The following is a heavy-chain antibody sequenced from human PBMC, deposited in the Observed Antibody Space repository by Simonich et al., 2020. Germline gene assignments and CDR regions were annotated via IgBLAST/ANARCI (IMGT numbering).Heavy chain of an antibody. J-gene: IGHJ4*02. D-gene: IGHD1-1*01. CDR2: ISSSSSYI. Sequence: EVQLVESGGGLVKPGGSLRLSCAASGFTFSSYSMNWVRQAPGKGLAWVSSISSSSSYIDYADSGKGRFTISRDNAKNTLYLQINSLRAEDTAVYYCARWTATGYYFDYWGQGTLVTVSS. CDR1: GFTFSSYS. CDR3: ARWTATGYYFDY. V-gene: IGHV3-21*04.